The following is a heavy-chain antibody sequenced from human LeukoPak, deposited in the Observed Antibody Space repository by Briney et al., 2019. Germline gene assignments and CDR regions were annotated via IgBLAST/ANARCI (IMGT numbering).Heavy chain of an antibody. V-gene: IGHV3-7*03. Sequence: GGSLRLSCAASGFTFSSHWMTWVRQAPGKGLEWVANIKQDGSEKYYVDSVKGRFTISRDNAKNSLFLQMNSLRAEDTAVYYCARDRYYYGMDVWGKGTTVTVSS. CDR3: ARDRYYYGMDV. CDR1: GFTFSSHW. J-gene: IGHJ6*04. CDR2: IKQDGSEK.